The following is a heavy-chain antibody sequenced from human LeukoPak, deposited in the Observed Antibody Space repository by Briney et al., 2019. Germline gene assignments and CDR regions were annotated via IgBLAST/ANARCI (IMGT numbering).Heavy chain of an antibody. CDR1: GFTFSSYW. CDR2: LNNDGSST. D-gene: IGHD2-15*01. CDR3: ARIAWDAFDI. V-gene: IGHV3-74*01. Sequence: SGGSLRLSCAASGFTFSSYWMHWVRQAPGKGLVWVSRLNNDGSSTNYADSVKGRFTISRDNAKNTLYLQMNSLRAEDTAVYYCARIAWDAFDIWGQGTTVTVSS. J-gene: IGHJ3*02.